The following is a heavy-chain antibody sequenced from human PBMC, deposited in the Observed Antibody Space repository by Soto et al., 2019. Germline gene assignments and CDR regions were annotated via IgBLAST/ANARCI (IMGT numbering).Heavy chain of an antibody. Sequence: PSETLSLTCTVSGGSISSSSYYWGWIRQPPGKGLEWIGSIYYSGSTYYNPSLKSRVTISVDTSKNQFSLKLSSVTAADTAVYYCARDHLILPAHDFFYGSDVWGRGATVTVSS. CDR3: ARDHLILPAHDFFYGSDV. CDR1: GGSISSSSYY. J-gene: IGHJ6*02. V-gene: IGHV4-39*02. D-gene: IGHD2-21*02. CDR2: IYYSGST.